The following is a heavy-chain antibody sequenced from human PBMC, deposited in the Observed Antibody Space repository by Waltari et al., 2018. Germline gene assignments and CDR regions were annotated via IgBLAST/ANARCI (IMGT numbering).Heavy chain of an antibody. CDR1: GFTFSSYA. D-gene: IGHD3-3*01. J-gene: IGHJ3*02. CDR2: ISGSGGST. CDR3: AIPSYYDFWSGYSRDDAFDI. Sequence: EVQLVESGGGLVQPGGSLRLSCAASGFTFSSYAMSWVRQAHGKGLGWVSAISGSGGSTYYADSVKGRFTISRDNSKNTLYLQMNSLRAEDTAVYYCAIPSYYDFWSGYSRDDAFDIWGQGTMVTVSS. V-gene: IGHV3-23*04.